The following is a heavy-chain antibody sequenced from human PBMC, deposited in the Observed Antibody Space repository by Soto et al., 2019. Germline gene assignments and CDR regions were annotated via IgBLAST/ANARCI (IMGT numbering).Heavy chain of an antibody. V-gene: IGHV1-46*01. CDR3: ATRDPGHY. Sequence: GASVKVSCKASGGTFTTYAFTWVRQAPGQGLEWMGIISPDGGRTSYAQKFQGRVTMTRDTSTSTVYMELSSLRSEDTAVYYCATRDPGHYWGQGTLVTVSS. CDR2: ISPDGGRT. J-gene: IGHJ4*02. CDR1: GGTFTTYA.